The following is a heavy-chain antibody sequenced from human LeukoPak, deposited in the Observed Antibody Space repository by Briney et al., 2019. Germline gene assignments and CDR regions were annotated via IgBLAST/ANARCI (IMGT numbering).Heavy chain of an antibody. V-gene: IGHV1-69*13. D-gene: IGHD2-15*01. CDR2: IIPIFGTA. CDR3: ARDPVVVVAAFYYYYYGMDV. Sequence: SVKVSCKASGGTFSSYAISWVRQTPGQGLEWMGGIIPIFGTANCAQKFQGRVTITADESTSTAYMELSSLRSEDTAVYYCARDPVVVVAAFYYYYYGMDVWGQGTTVTVSS. J-gene: IGHJ6*02. CDR1: GGTFSSYA.